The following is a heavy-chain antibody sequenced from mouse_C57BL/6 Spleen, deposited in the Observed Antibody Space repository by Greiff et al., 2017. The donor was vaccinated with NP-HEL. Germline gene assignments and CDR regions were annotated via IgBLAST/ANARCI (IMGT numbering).Heavy chain of an antibody. D-gene: IGHD1-1*01. Sequence: QVQLQQPGAELVKPGASVKLSCKASGYTFTSYWMHWVKQRPGQGLEWIGMIHPNSGSTNYNEKFKNKATLTVDKSSSPAYMQLSSLTSEDSAVYYCARDYGSSYGYFDVWGTGTTVTVSS. CDR3: ARDYGSSYGYFDV. CDR1: GYTFTSYW. CDR2: IHPNSGST. V-gene: IGHV1-64*01. J-gene: IGHJ1*03.